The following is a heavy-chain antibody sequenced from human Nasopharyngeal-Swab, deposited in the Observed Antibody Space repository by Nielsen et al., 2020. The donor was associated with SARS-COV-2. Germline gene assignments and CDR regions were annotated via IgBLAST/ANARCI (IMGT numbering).Heavy chain of an antibody. J-gene: IGHJ4*02. V-gene: IGHV3-73*01. CDR2: IGDKDHTYAT. CDR3: TTDFYFDY. Sequence: GESLKISCAASGFIFLGSAMHWVRQAPGKVLEWLGRIGDKDHTYATTYGASVKGRFTISRDDSKNTAFLQMDSLKTEDTALYYCTTDFYFDYWGQGTLVTVSS. CDR1: GFIFLGSA.